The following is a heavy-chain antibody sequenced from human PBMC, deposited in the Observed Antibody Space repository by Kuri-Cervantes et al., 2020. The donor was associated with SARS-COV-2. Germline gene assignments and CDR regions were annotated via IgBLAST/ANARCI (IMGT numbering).Heavy chain of an antibody. Sequence: LRLSCTVSGGSISSGSYYWSWIRQSAGKGPEWIGRIYTSGNTKYNPSLRGRATMSIDTSKNQFSLKLSSVTAADTAVYYCVREGLRPYYDGLDVWGQGTTVTVSS. CDR2: IYTSGNT. D-gene: IGHD3-3*01. CDR3: VREGLRPYYDGLDV. V-gene: IGHV4-61*02. CDR1: GGSISSGSYY. J-gene: IGHJ6*02.